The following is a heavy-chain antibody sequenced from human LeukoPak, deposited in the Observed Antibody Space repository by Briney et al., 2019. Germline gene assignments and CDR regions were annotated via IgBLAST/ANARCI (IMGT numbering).Heavy chain of an antibody. CDR2: IYHSGST. V-gene: IGHV4-38-2*02. CDR1: GGSISSYY. J-gene: IGHJ4*02. D-gene: IGHD2-2*02. CDR3: ARDLGLDIVVVPAAISFDY. Sequence: SETLSLTCTVSGGSISSYYWGWIRQPPGKGLEWIGSIYHSGSTYYNPSLKSRVTISVDTSKNQFSLKLSSVTAADTAVYYCARDLGLDIVVVPAAISFDYWGQGTLVTVSS.